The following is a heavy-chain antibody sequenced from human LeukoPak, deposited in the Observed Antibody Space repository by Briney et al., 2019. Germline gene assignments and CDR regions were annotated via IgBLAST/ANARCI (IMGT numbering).Heavy chain of an antibody. CDR2: ISSGGTT. J-gene: IGHJ4*02. V-gene: IGHV4-39*01. D-gene: IGHD1-26*01. CDR3: ARHSGFFDY. CDR1: GDSISSSSYY. Sequence: SETLSLTCTVSGDSISSSSYYWGWIRQPPGKGLEWIGSISSGGTTYYNPSLMSRATISVDTSKNQFSLNLSSVTAADTSVYYCARHSGFFDYWGQGTLVTVSS.